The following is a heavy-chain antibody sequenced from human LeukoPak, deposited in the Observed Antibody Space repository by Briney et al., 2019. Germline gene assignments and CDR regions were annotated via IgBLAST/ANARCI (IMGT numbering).Heavy chain of an antibody. V-gene: IGHV4-34*01. J-gene: IGHJ6*03. Sequence: KPSETLSLTCAVYGGSFSGYYWSWIRQPPGKGLEWIGSIYYSGSTYYNPSLKSRVTISVDTSKKQFSLRLSSVTAADTAVYYCARVIEGGYTYGSYYYYMDVWGKGTTVTISS. CDR2: IYYSGST. CDR3: ARVIEGGYTYGSYYYYMDV. CDR1: GGSFSGYY. D-gene: IGHD5-18*01.